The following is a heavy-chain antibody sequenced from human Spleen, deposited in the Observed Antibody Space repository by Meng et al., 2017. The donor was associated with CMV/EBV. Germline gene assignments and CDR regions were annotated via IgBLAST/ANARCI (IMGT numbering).Heavy chain of an antibody. Sequence: KRDDWKWIRKDPSRGLEWLGRTYYRYKWYNDYAESVKSRITINTDTSKNQFSLQLNSVTPEDTAVYYCAREGFPYYFDSSGYYSFDYWGQGTLVTVSS. CDR3: AREGFPYYFDSSGYYSFDY. J-gene: IGHJ4*02. CDR2: TYYRYKWYN. CDR1: KRDD. V-gene: IGHV6-1*01. D-gene: IGHD3-22*01.